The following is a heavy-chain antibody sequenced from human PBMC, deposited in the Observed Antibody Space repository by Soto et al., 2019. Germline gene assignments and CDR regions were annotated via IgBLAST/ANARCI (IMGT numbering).Heavy chain of an antibody. CDR3: ATSYSFGGVISPTFDH. CDR1: GGAFSIYA. V-gene: IGHV1-69*06. J-gene: IGHJ4*02. D-gene: IGHD3-16*02. Sequence: QVQLVQSGAEVKKPGSSVRVSCKTSGGAFSIYAISWVRQAPGQGLEWRGGIIPMFGTANYAQKFQGRVTITADKPTSTASMYLSSLRSEDTAVYYCATSYSFGGVISPTFDHWGQGTLVTVPS. CDR2: IIPMFGTA.